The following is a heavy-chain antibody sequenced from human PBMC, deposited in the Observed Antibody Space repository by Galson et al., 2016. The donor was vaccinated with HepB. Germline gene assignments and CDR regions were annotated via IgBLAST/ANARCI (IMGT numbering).Heavy chain of an antibody. CDR1: GGSLSGYN. J-gene: IGHJ5*02. CDR2: INHSGST. D-gene: IGHD2-2*01. V-gene: IGHV4-34*01. CDR3: ARGLLVPAAAMGLRVETYFDP. Sequence: SETLSLTCGVYGGSLSGYNWTWIRQPPGKGLEWIGEINHSGSTNYNPSLKSRLTISVDTSKDRFSLNLNSVTAADSGVYYCARGLLVPAAAMGLRVETYFDPWGQGTLVTVS.